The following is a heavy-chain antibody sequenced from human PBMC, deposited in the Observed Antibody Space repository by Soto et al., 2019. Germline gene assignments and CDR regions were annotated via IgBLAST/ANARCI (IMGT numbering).Heavy chain of an antibody. V-gene: IGHV3-48*02. CDR2: ISSSSSTI. CDR1: GFTFSSYS. J-gene: IGHJ6*02. D-gene: IGHD3-10*01. Sequence: GVLRLSCAASGFTFSSYSMNWVRQAPGKGLEWVSYISSSSSTIYYADSVKGRFTISRDNAKNSLYLQMNSLRDEDTAVYYCARPRITMVRGVINYYGMDVWGQGTTVTVSS. CDR3: ARPRITMVRGVINYYGMDV.